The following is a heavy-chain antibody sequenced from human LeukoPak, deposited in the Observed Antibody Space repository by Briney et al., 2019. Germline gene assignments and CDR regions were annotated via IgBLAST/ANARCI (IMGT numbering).Heavy chain of an antibody. CDR1: GFTSSSYW. D-gene: IGHD6-19*01. Sequence: PGGSLRISCAASGFTSSSYWMRWVRQAPGKGLEWVANIKQDGSEKYYVDSVKGRFTISRDNAKNSLYLQMNSLRAEDTAVYYCARDRGSSGWYEFDYWGQGTLVTVSS. V-gene: IGHV3-7*01. J-gene: IGHJ4*02. CDR3: ARDRGSSGWYEFDY. CDR2: IKQDGSEK.